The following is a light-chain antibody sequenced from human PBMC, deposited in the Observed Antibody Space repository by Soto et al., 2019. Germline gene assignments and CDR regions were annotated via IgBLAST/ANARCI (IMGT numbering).Light chain of an antibody. Sequence: DIQMTQSPSTLSASVGDRVTITCRASQSINIWLAWYQQKPGRAPNLLIYKASTLKSGVPSRFSGSGSGTEFTLTISSLQPDDFATYYCQHYNSYSEAFGQGTKVDIK. CDR3: QHYNSYSEA. CDR2: KAS. CDR1: QSINIW. J-gene: IGKJ1*01. V-gene: IGKV1-5*03.